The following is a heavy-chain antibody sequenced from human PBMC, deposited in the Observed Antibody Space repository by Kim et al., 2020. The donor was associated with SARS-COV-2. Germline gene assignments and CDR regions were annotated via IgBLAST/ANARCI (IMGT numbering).Heavy chain of an antibody. CDR1: GFTFSSYS. CDR3: ARERGVQDSYGYYYYYYGMDV. CDR2: ISSSSSYI. Sequence: GGSLRLSCAASGFTFSSYSMNWVRQAPGKGLEWVSSISSSSSYIYYADSVKGRFTISRDNAKNSLYLQMNSLRAEDTAVYYCARERGVQDSYGYYYYYYGMDVWGQGTTVTVSS. D-gene: IGHD5-18*01. V-gene: IGHV3-21*01. J-gene: IGHJ6*02.